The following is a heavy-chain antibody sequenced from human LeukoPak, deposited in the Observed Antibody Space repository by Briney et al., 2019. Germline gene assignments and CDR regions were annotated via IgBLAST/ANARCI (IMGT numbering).Heavy chain of an antibody. Sequence: PGGSLRLSCAASEFTFSNNWMSWVRQAPGKGLEWVSGINWNGGSTGYADSVKGRFTMFRDNAKNSLYLQMNSLRAEDTALYYCARELTTVNGHYYYYMDVWGKGTTVTVSS. V-gene: IGHV3-20*04. D-gene: IGHD4-17*01. J-gene: IGHJ6*03. CDR3: ARELTTVNGHYYYYMDV. CDR1: EFTFSNNW. CDR2: INWNGGST.